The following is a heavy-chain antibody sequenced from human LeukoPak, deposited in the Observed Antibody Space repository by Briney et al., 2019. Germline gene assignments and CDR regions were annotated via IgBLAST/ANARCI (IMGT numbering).Heavy chain of an antibody. CDR3: AREGGPGMNDAFDI. J-gene: IGHJ3*02. V-gene: IGHV3-21*04. D-gene: IGHD3-16*01. CDR1: GFTFSSYS. Sequence: GGSLRLSCAASGFTFSSYSMNWVRQAPGKGLEWVSSISSSSSYIYYADSVKGRFTISRDNSKNTLYLQMNSLRAEDTAVYYCAREGGPGMNDAFDIWGQGTMVTVSS. CDR2: ISSSSSYI.